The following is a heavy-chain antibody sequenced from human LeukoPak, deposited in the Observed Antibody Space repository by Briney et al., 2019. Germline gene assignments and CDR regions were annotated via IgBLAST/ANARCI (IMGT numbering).Heavy chain of an antibody. CDR1: GYSFTSNW. Sequence: GESLKISCKGSGYSFTSNWIGWVRQMPGKGLECMGMIYPGDSEVRYSPSFQGRITISADKSISTAYLQWSSLKASDTAMYYCARLTGYRAVKYYYYYGMDVWGQGPTVTVSS. CDR3: ARLTGYRAVKYYYYYGMDV. V-gene: IGHV5-51*01. J-gene: IGHJ6*02. D-gene: IGHD6-13*01. CDR2: IYPGDSEV.